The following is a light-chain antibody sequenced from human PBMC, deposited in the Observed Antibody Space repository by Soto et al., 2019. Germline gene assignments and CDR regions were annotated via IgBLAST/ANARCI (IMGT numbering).Light chain of an antibody. CDR2: DAS. V-gene: IGKV3-11*01. J-gene: IGKJ1*01. CDR1: QSVRSY. Sequence: ETVLTQSPATLSLSPGERATLSCRTSQSVRSYLAWYQQRPGQAPRLLIYDASNRATGIPARFSGSGSGTDFTLTIGSLEPEDFAVYFCQQYYSSPLTFGQGTKVEVK. CDR3: QQYYSSPLT.